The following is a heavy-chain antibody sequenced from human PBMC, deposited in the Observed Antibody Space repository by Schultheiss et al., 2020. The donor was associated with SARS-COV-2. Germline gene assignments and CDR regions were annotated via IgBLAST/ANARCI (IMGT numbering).Heavy chain of an antibody. CDR3: ARERIAARPGWFDP. CDR2: INPNSGGT. CDR1: GYTFTNCA. J-gene: IGHJ5*02. V-gene: IGHV1-2*02. D-gene: IGHD6-6*01. Sequence: ASVKVSCKASGYTFTNCAVNWVRQAPGQGLEWMGWINPNSGGTNYAQKFQGRVTMTRDTSISTAYMELSRLRSDDTAVYYCARERIAARPGWFDPWGQGTLVTVSS.